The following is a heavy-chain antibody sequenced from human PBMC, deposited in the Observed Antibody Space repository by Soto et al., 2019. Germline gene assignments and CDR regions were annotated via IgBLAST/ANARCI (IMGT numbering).Heavy chain of an antibody. J-gene: IGHJ5*02. CDR1: GGSFSGYY. V-gene: IGHV4-34*01. D-gene: IGHD3-3*01. CDR2: INHSGST. CDR3: ARGRGISIFGVVAKGWFDP. Sequence: QVQLQQWGAGLLKPSETPSLTCAVYGGSFSGYYWSWIRQPPGKGLEWIGEINHSGSTNYNPPRKSQVTISVDTSKNQFSLKLSSVTAADTAVYYCARGRGISIFGVVAKGWFDPWGQGTLVTVSS.